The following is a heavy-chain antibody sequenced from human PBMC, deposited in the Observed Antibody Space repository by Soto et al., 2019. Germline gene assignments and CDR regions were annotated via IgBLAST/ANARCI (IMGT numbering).Heavy chain of an antibody. D-gene: IGHD6-19*01. CDR2: INPNSGGT. V-gene: IGHV1-2*04. Sequence: ASVKVSCKASGYTFTGYYMHWVRQAPGQGLEWMGWINPNSGGTNYAQKFQGWVTMTRDTSISTAYMELRRLRSDDPAVYYCARDLAGDAFDIWGQGTMVTVSS. CDR3: ARDLAGDAFDI. J-gene: IGHJ3*02. CDR1: GYTFTGYY.